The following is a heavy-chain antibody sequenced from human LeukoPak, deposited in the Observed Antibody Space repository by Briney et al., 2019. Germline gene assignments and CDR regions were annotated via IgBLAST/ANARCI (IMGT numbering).Heavy chain of an antibody. CDR2: IYYSGST. J-gene: IGHJ4*02. Sequence: PSQTLSLTCTVSGGSISSGDYYWSWIRQPPGKGLEWIGYIYYSGSTYYNPSLKSRVTISVDRSKNQFSLKLSSVTAADTAVYYCARDDTVGATGYWGQGTLVTVSS. CDR3: ARDDTVGATGY. CDR1: GGSISSGDYY. V-gene: IGHV4-30-4*01. D-gene: IGHD1-26*01.